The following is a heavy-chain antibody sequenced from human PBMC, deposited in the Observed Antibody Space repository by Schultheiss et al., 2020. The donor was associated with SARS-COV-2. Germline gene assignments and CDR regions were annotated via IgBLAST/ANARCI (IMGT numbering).Heavy chain of an antibody. Sequence: SETLSLTCTVSGGSISSGDYYWSWIRQPPGKGLEWIGYIYYSGSTYYNPSLKSRVTISADTSKNHFSLKLRSVTAADTAVYYCARDGRLGRTSLDYWGQGTLVTVSS. D-gene: IGHD2-2*01. CDR3: ARDGRLGRTSLDY. CDR2: IYYSGST. CDR1: GGSISSGDYY. J-gene: IGHJ4*02. V-gene: IGHV4-30-4*01.